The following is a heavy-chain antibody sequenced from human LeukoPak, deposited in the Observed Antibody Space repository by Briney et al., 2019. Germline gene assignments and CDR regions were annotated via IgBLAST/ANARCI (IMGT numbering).Heavy chain of an antibody. CDR2: IWYDGSNK. CDR3: AREKDVDTAMVKGGFDY. J-gene: IGHJ4*02. CDR1: GFTFSSYG. V-gene: IGHV3-33*01. Sequence: GRSLRLSCAASGFTFSSYGMHWVRQAPGKGLEWVAVIWYDGSNKYYADSVKGRFTISRDNSKNTLYPQMNSLRAEDTAVYYCAREKDVDTAMVKGGFDYWGQGTLVTVSS. D-gene: IGHD5-18*01.